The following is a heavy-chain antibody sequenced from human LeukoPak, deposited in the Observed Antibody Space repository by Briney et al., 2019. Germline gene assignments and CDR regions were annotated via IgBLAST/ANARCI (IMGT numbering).Heavy chain of an antibody. Sequence: GGPLRLSCAASGFTFSSYAMSWVRQAPGKGLEWVSAISGSGGSTYYADSVKGRFTISRDNSKNSLYLQMNSLRAEDTAVYYCARAPRFRLVGVPKGPFDPWGQGTLVTVSS. CDR2: ISGSGGST. J-gene: IGHJ5*02. V-gene: IGHV3-23*01. CDR3: ARAPRFRLVGVPKGPFDP. CDR1: GFTFSSYA. D-gene: IGHD3-10*01.